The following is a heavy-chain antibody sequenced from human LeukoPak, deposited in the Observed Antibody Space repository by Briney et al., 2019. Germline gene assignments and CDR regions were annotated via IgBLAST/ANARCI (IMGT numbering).Heavy chain of an antibody. Sequence: SETLSLTCTVSGGSISSYYWSWIRQPPGKGLEWIAYISDIGSINYNPSLKSRVTISLDTSKNQFSLKLSSVTAADTAVYYCARGEAARAPTYGMDVWGQGTTVTVSS. CDR2: ISDIGSI. D-gene: IGHD6-6*01. J-gene: IGHJ6*02. CDR1: GGSISSYY. V-gene: IGHV4-59*12. CDR3: ARGEAARAPTYGMDV.